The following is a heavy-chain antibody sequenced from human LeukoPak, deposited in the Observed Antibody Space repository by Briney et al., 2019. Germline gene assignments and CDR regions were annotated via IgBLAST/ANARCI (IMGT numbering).Heavy chain of an antibody. CDR1: GLTVNSSF. D-gene: IGHD3-16*01. Sequence: GGSLRLSCVASGLTVNSSFITWVSQAPGKGLEWVSVFYSGGATYYADSVKGRFTMSRDNSKNALYLQMDSLRVEDAGMYYCARAVGGAFYMDVWGKGTPVTVSS. CDR3: ARAVGGAFYMDV. J-gene: IGHJ6*03. V-gene: IGHV3-53*01. CDR2: FYSGGAT.